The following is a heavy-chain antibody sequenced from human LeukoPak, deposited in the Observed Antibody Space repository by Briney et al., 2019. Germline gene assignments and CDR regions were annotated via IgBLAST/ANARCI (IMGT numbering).Heavy chain of an antibody. CDR2: IYTSGST. Sequence: SETLSLTCTVSGDSISSGSYYWSWIRQPAGKGLEWIGRIYTSGSTNYNPSLKSRATISVDTSKNQFSLKLSSVTAADTAVYYCARDGGSKVVYWGQGTLVTVSS. V-gene: IGHV4-61*02. D-gene: IGHD3-16*01. CDR3: ARDGGSKVVY. CDR1: GDSISSGSYY. J-gene: IGHJ4*02.